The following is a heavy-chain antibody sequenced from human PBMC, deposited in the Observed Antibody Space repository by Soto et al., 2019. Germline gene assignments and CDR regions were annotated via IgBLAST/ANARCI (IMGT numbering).Heavy chain of an antibody. CDR2: ISYDGSNK. J-gene: IGHJ4*02. Sequence: GGSLRLSCAASGFTFSSYGMHWVRQAPGKGLEWVAVISYDGSNKYYADSVKGRFTISRDNSKNTLYLQMNSLRAEDTAVYYCAKDLPTGNFHDYFDYWGQGTLVTVSS. V-gene: IGHV3-30*18. CDR1: GFTFSSYG. D-gene: IGHD3-3*01. CDR3: AKDLPTGNFHDYFDY.